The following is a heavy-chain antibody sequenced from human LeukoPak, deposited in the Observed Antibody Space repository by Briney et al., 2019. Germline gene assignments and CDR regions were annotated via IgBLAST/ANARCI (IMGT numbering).Heavy chain of an antibody. CDR3: ARRMGGSYCGGLRYWFDP. Sequence: AGTLSLTCTVSGGSISSYYWSWIRQPAGKGLEWIGRIYTSGSTNYNPSLKSRVTMSVYTSKNQFSLKLSSVTAADTAVYYCARRMGGSYCGGLRYWFDPWGQGTLVTVSS. J-gene: IGHJ5*02. CDR2: IYTSGST. CDR1: GGSISSYY. V-gene: IGHV4-4*07. D-gene: IGHD1-26*01.